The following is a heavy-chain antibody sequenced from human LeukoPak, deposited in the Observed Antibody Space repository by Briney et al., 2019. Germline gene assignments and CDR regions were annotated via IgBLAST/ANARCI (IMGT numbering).Heavy chain of an antibody. D-gene: IGHD4-11*01. V-gene: IGHV4-34*01. CDR1: GGSFSGYY. CDR3: ARTPYSNYAWFDP. J-gene: IGHJ5*02. Sequence: SETLSLTCAVYGGSFSGYYWSWIRQPPGKGLEWIGEINHSGSTNYNPSLKSRVTISVDTSKTQFSLELSSVTAADTAVYYCARTPYSNYAWFDPWGQGTLVTVSS. CDR2: INHSGST.